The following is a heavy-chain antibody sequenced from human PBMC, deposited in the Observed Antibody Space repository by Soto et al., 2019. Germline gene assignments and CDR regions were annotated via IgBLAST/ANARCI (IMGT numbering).Heavy chain of an antibody. D-gene: IGHD3-16*01. CDR1: GFTFGDYA. J-gene: IGHJ6*02. CDR3: TRDRDYDYVWGSYYYYGMDV. Sequence: GGSLRLSCTASGFTFGDYAMSWFRQAPGKGLEWVGFIRSKAHGGTTEYAASVKGRFTISRDDSKSIAYLQMNSLKTEDTAVYYCTRDRDYDYVWGSYYYYGMDVWGQGTTVTVSS. CDR2: IRSKAHGGTT. V-gene: IGHV3-49*03.